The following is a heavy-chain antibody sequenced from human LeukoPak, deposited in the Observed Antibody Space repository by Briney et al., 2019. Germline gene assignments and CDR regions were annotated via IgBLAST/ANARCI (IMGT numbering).Heavy chain of an antibody. V-gene: IGHV4-59*01. CDR1: GVSISSYY. CDR2: IYYSGST. CDR3: ARGVVVAATPGWFDP. J-gene: IGHJ5*02. D-gene: IGHD2-15*01. Sequence: SETLSLTCTVSGVSISSYYWSWLRQPPGKGLEWIGYIYYSGSTNYNPSLKSRVTISVDTSKNQFSLKLSSVTAADTAVYYCARGVVVAATPGWFDPWGQGTLVTVSS.